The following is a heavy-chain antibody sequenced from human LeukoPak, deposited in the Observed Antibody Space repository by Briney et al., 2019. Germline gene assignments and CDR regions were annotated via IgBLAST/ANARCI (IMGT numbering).Heavy chain of an antibody. CDR1: EFTFSTYA. J-gene: IGHJ4*02. Sequence: GGSLRLSCAASEFTFSTYAVHWVRQAPGKGLDWVAVISYDGSNKDYADSVKGRFTISRDNSKNTLYVQMNSLRAEDTAVYYCVSFYETYWGRGTLVTVSS. CDR3: VSFYETY. CDR2: ISYDGSNK. V-gene: IGHV3-30-3*01. D-gene: IGHD2/OR15-2a*01.